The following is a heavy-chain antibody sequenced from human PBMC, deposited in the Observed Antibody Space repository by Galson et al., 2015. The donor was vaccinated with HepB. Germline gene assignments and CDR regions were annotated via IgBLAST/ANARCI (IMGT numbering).Heavy chain of an antibody. D-gene: IGHD2-2*01. Sequence: SLRLSCAASGFTFSSCSMNWVRQAPGKGLEWVSSISSSSSYIYYADSVKGRFTISRDNAKNSLYLQMNSLRAEDTAIYYCAKGVDCRSSSCYPYGGWFDPWGQGTLVTVSS. V-gene: IGHV3-21*04. CDR1: GFTFSSCS. J-gene: IGHJ5*02. CDR3: AKGVDCRSSSCYPYGGWFDP. CDR2: ISSSSSYI.